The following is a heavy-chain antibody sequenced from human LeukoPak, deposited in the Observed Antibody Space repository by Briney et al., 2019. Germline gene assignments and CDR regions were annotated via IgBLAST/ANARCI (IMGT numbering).Heavy chain of an antibody. D-gene: IGHD6-19*01. Sequence: SVKVSCKASGGTFSSYAISWVRQAPGQGLEWMGRIIPIFGTANYAQKFQGRVTITTDESTSTAYMELRSLRSEDTAVYYCARARSSGWYEGFDYWGQGTLVTVSS. CDR3: ARARSSGWYEGFDY. CDR2: IIPIFGTA. J-gene: IGHJ4*02. V-gene: IGHV1-69*05. CDR1: GGTFSSYA.